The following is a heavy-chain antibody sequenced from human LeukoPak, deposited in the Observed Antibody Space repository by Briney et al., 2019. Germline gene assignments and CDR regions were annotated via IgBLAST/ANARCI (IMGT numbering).Heavy chain of an antibody. J-gene: IGHJ4*02. CDR1: GFTVSSNY. V-gene: IGHV3-53*01. D-gene: IGHD2-21*02. CDR2: IYITGST. CDR3: ATDGASCGGDCYSDY. Sequence: GGSLRLSCAASGFTVSSNYMHWVRQALRKGVEWVSVIYITGSTCYADSVKGRFTISRDNTKNPLYLQMQSLRAEDTAVYYCATDGASCGGDCYSDYWGQGTLVTVSS.